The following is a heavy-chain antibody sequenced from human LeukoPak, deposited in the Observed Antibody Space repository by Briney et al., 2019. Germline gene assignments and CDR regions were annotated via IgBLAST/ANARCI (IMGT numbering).Heavy chain of an antibody. Sequence: ASVKVSCKASGGTFSSYAISWVRQAPGQGLEWMGRIIPIFGIANYAQKFQGRVTITADKSTSKAYMELSSLGSEDTAVYYCARYCSSTSCSDVWFDPWGQGTLVTVSS. D-gene: IGHD2-2*01. J-gene: IGHJ5*02. CDR2: IIPIFGIA. CDR1: GGTFSSYA. CDR3: ARYCSSTSCSDVWFDP. V-gene: IGHV1-69*04.